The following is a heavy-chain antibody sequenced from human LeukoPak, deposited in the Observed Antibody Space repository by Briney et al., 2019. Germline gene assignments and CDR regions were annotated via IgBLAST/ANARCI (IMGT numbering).Heavy chain of an antibody. Sequence: PGGSLRLSCAASGFTFSSHWMSWVRQAPGKGLEWVAIIKQDGGEKDYVDSVTGRFTISRDNAKNSLYLQMNSLRDEDTAVYYCARDTSAWRYGMDVWGQGTTVTVSS. CDR3: ARDTSAWRYGMDV. J-gene: IGHJ6*02. CDR1: GFTFSSHW. CDR2: IKQDGGEK. V-gene: IGHV3-7*01. D-gene: IGHD6-19*01.